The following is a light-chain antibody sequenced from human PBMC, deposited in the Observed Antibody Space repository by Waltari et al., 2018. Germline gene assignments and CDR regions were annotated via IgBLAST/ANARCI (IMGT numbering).Light chain of an antibody. Sequence: DLPMTQSPSSLSASVGDRVTITCRASQSISSYLNWYQQKPGKAPKLLIYAASSLQSGVPSRFSGSGSGTDFTLTISSLQPEDFATYYCQQSYSTHRTFGQGTKVEIK. CDR1: QSISSY. V-gene: IGKV1-39*01. CDR2: AAS. J-gene: IGKJ1*01. CDR3: QQSYSTHRT.